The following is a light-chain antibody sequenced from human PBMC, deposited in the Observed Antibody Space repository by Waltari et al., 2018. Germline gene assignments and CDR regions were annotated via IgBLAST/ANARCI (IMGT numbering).Light chain of an antibody. Sequence: EIVLTQSPGTLSLSPGERATHSCRASQSVKGTFAWYQQKPCQSPRLLLYGSSTRATGIPDRFSGSGFGTDFTLTISRLEPEDFAVYYCQHYVSLPVTFGQGTKVEIK. CDR2: GSS. CDR1: QSVKGTF. J-gene: IGKJ1*01. V-gene: IGKV3-20*01. CDR3: QHYVSLPVT.